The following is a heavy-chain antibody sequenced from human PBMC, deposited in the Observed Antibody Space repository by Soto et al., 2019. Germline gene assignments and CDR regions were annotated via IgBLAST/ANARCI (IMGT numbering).Heavy chain of an antibody. D-gene: IGHD3-22*01. J-gene: IGHJ3*02. CDR1: GYRFSSYW. Sequence: GESLKISCKGSGYRFSSYWIGWVRQMSGKGLECLGIIYPGDSDTRYGPSFQGQVTISADKSFSTAYLQWSSLKASDTAMYYCARTYYYDSRGYPDAFDIWGQGTMVTVSS. CDR3: ARTYYYDSRGYPDAFDI. CDR2: IYPGDSDT. V-gene: IGHV5-51*01.